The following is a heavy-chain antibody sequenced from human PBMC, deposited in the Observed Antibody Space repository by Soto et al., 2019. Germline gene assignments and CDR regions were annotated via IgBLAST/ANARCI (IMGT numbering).Heavy chain of an antibody. J-gene: IGHJ3*02. CDR3: ARADYGGNADAFDI. V-gene: IGHV1-8*01. CDR1: GYTFTSYD. Sequence: QVQLVQSGAEVKKPGASVKVSCKASGYTFTSYDINWVRQATGQGLEWMGWMNPNSGNTGYAQKFQGRVTMTRNTSTSTADLELSSLRSKDTAVYYCARADYGGNADAFDIWGQGTMVTVSS. CDR2: MNPNSGNT. D-gene: IGHD4-17*01.